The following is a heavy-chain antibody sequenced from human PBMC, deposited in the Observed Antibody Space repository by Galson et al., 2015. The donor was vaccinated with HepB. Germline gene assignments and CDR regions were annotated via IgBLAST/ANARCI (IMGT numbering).Heavy chain of an antibody. V-gene: IGHV1-24*01. CDR1: GYTLTELP. Sequence: SVKVSCKVSGYTLTELPMHWVRQAPGKGLEWMGGFDPEDGETIYAQKFQGRVTMTEDTSTDTAYMELSSLRSEDTAVYYCATGEVVRPYYHYYGMDVWGQGTTVTVSS. D-gene: IGHD6-6*01. CDR2: FDPEDGET. CDR3: ATGEVVRPYYHYYGMDV. J-gene: IGHJ6*02.